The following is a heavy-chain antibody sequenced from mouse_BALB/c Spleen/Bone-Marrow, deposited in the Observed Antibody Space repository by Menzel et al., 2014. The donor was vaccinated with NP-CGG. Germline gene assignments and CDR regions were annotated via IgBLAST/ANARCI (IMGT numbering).Heavy chain of an antibody. CDR2: INPSNGRT. CDR3: ARDYGYGAGFAWFVY. V-gene: IGHV1S81*02. CDR1: GYTFTTYW. J-gene: IGHJ3*01. D-gene: IGHD2-14*01. Sequence: QVQLQQSGAELVKPGASVKLSCRASGYTFTTYWMHWVKQRPGQGLEWIGEINPSNGRTNYNGKFKSKATLTVDKSSSTAYMQLSSLTSEVSAVYYCARDYGYGAGFAWFVYWGQGTLVTVSA.